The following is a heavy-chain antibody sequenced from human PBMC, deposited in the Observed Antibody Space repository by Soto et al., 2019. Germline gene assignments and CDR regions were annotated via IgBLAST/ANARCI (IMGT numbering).Heavy chain of an antibody. J-gene: IGHJ4*02. Sequence: QVQLVESGGGVVKPGRSLRLSCAASGFTFSSYAMHWVRQAPGKGLEWVAVIANDGRNKYYADSVKVRFTISRDNSKNTLYLQMNSLRIEDTAVYDCARELERVFDCWGQGTLVTVSS. V-gene: IGHV3-30*04. D-gene: IGHD1-1*01. CDR2: IANDGRNK. CDR3: ARELERVFDC. CDR1: GFTFSSYA.